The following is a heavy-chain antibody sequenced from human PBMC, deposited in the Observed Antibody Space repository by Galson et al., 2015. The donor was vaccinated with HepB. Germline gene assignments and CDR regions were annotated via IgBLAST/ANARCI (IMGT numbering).Heavy chain of an antibody. CDR3: ATGEAAAGKGYFDY. CDR1: GGTFSSYT. CDR2: IIPILGIA. D-gene: IGHD6-13*01. Sequence: SVKVSCKASGGTFSSYTISWVRQAPGQGLEWMGRIIPILGIANYAQKFQGRVTITADKSTSTAYMELSSLRSEDTAVYYCATGEAAAGKGYFDYWGQGTLVTVSS. J-gene: IGHJ4*02. V-gene: IGHV1-69*02.